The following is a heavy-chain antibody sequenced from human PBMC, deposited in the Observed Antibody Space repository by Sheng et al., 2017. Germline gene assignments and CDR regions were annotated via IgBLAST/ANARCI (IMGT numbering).Heavy chain of an antibody. V-gene: IGHV3-48*03. CDR2: MTGSGNTI. Sequence: ESGGGLVQTGGSLRLSCAASGFTFSSYEMNWVRQAPGKGLEWVSYMTGSGNTIHYADSVKGRFTISRDNAKNSLYLQMNSLRVEDTAVYYCARDGDGFTVIGDYWGQGTLVTVSS. CDR3: ARDGDGFTVIGDY. D-gene: IGHD3-22*01. J-gene: IGHJ4*02. CDR1: GFTFSSYE.